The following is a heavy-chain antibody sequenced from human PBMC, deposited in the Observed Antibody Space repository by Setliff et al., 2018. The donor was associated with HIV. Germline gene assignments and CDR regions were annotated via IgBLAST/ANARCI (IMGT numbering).Heavy chain of an antibody. V-gene: IGHV4-39*01. CDR3: ARRAVQDGTVTSSNWFEP. J-gene: IGHJ5*02. CDR2: ISSSGKT. D-gene: IGHD1-7*01. Sequence: SETLSLTCTVSGGSISSTSYYWGWIRQPPGPGLEWIGSISSSGKTYYNPSLKSRVTTSVDTPKNQFSLKLNSVTAADTAVYYCARRAVQDGTVTSSNWFEPWGQGTLVTVSS. CDR1: GGSISSTSYY.